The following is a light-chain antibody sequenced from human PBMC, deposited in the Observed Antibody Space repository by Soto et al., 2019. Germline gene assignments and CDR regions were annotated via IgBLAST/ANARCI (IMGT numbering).Light chain of an antibody. CDR3: SSYGSTSTRYV. V-gene: IGLV2-14*01. J-gene: IGLJ1*01. Sequence: QSALTQPASVSGSPGQSITISCTGTSSDVGGYNYVSWYQQHPGKAPNLMIYEVSNRPSGVSNRVSGSKSGNTASLTISGLQADDEADYYCSSYGSTSTRYVFGTGTKVTVL. CDR1: SSDVGGYNY. CDR2: EVS.